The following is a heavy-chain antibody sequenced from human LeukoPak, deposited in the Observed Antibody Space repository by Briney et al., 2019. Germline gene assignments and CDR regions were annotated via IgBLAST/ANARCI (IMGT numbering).Heavy chain of an antibody. J-gene: IGHJ6*02. D-gene: IGHD3-9*01. Sequence: PSQTLSLTCTVSGGSITSYYWSWIRQPPGKGLEWIGYIYYSASTNYKTSLKSRVTISVDTSKNQFSLKLSSVTAADTAVYYCARHLPLRYFDPRPNYYGMDVWGQGTTVTVSS. CDR1: GGSITSYY. CDR3: ARHLPLRYFDPRPNYYGMDV. V-gene: IGHV4-59*08. CDR2: IYYSAST.